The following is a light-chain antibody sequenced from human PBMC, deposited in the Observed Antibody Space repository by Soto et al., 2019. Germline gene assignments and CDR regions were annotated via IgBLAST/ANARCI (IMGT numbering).Light chain of an antibody. Sequence: EIQMTKSASTLSGSAASRVTSTGRASQTISSCLAWYQQKPGKAPKLLIYKASTLKSGVPSRFSGSGSGTEFTLTISSLQPDDFATYYCQHYNSYSEAFGQGTKVDI. V-gene: IGKV1-5*03. CDR1: QTISSC. CDR3: QHYNSYSEA. J-gene: IGKJ1*01. CDR2: KAS.